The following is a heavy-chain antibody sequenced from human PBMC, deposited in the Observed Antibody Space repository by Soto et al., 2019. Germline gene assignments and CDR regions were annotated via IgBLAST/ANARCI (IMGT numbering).Heavy chain of an antibody. CDR1: GFTLSTYA. CDR3: VKGSARYGY. J-gene: IGHJ4*02. D-gene: IGHD1-26*01. Sequence: EVQLLESGGGLVQPGGSLRLSCAASGFTLSTYAMAWVRQAPGKGLEWVSAISDIDGSTYYVDSVKGRFTISRDDSKNTLYLQMTSLRAEDTAVYYCVKGSARYGYWGQGTLVTVST. V-gene: IGHV3-23*01. CDR2: ISDIDGST.